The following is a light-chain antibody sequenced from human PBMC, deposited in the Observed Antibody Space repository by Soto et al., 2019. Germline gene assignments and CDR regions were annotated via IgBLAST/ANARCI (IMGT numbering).Light chain of an antibody. CDR2: DVS. CDR3: QQRSNWPRT. J-gene: IGKJ1*01. Sequence: EIVLTQSPATLSLSPGERATPSCRASQSVSSYLAWNQQKPGQAPRLLIYDVSNRATGIPARFSGSGSGTDFTLTISSLEPEDFAVSYCQQRSNWPRTFGQGTKVDIK. V-gene: IGKV3-11*01. CDR1: QSVSSY.